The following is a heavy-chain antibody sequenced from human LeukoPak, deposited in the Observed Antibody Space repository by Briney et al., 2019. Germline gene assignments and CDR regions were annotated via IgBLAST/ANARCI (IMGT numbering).Heavy chain of an antibody. CDR1: GFTFSGHG. Sequence: QPGGSLRLSCAVPGFTFSGHGMHWVRQVPGKGLEWVASISGGGSDTYNEGAVKGRFTISRDNYKSTLSLQMNSLRAEDTAVYYCAKGGAYGSGSYCDYWGQGTLVTVSS. CDR2: ISGGGSDT. V-gene: IGHV3-23*02. J-gene: IGHJ4*02. CDR3: AKGGAYGSGSYCDY. D-gene: IGHD3-10*01.